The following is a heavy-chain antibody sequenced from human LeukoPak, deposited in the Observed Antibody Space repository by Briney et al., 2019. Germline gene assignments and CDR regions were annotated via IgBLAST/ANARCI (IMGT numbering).Heavy chain of an antibody. J-gene: IGHJ3*02. CDR2: ISSSSSYI. CDR3: ARPDSSGFPLDAFDI. CDR1: GFTFSSYS. Sequence: KPGGSLRLSCAASGFTFSSYSMNWVRQAPGKGLEWVSSISSSSSYIYYADSVKGRFTISRDNAKNSLYLQMNSLRAEDTAVYYCARPDSSGFPLDAFDIRGQGTMVTVSS. D-gene: IGHD3-22*01. V-gene: IGHV3-21*01.